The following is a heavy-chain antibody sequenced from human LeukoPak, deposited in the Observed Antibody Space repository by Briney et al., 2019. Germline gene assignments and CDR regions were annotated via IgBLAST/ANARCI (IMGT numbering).Heavy chain of an antibody. CDR3: ARLTRLSTSPDRYYLDY. CDR2: IYTSGGT. J-gene: IGHJ4*02. Sequence: SETLSLTCTVSGDSISSYYWSWIRQPPGKGLEWIGYIYTSGGTNYIPSLKGRVAISIDTSKNQFSLNLSSVTATDSAVYYCARLTRLSTSPDRYYLDYWGQGTLVTVSS. V-gene: IGHV4-4*09. D-gene: IGHD6-6*01. CDR1: GDSISSYY.